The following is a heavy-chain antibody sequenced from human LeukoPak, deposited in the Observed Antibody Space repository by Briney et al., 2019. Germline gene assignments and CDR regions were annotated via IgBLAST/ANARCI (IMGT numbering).Heavy chain of an antibody. CDR1: GFTFTRNC. CDR3: ATGSDFYYAS. D-gene: IGHD3-3*01. CDR2: IPRDGSNA. J-gene: IGHJ5*02. V-gene: IGHV3-30-3*01. Sequence: GGSLRLSCVASGFTFTRNCMHWARQAPGKGLEWVAAIPRDGSNAYYADSVKGRFTISRDDSKNTQYLQMNSLRIEDSAVYYCATGSDFYYASWGQGTLVTVSS.